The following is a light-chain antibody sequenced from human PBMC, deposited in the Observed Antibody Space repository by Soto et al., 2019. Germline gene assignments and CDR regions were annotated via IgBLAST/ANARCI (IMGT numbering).Light chain of an antibody. V-gene: IGLV1-40*01. CDR2: GDN. Sequence: QSVLTQPPSVSGAPGQRVAISCTGSSSNIGAEYDVHWYQQLPGTAPKRLIYGDNNRPSGVPDRFSGSKSGTSASLAITGLQHEDEADYYCQSYDSSMTTFVFGTGNKVTVL. CDR1: SSNIGAEYD. J-gene: IGLJ1*01. CDR3: QSYDSSMTTFV.